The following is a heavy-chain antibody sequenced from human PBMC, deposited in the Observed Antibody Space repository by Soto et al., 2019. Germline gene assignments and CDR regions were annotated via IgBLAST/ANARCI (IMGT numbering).Heavy chain of an antibody. CDR1: GFTFSSYA. CDR3: AKARGTVTALFDH. V-gene: IGHV3-23*01. Sequence: EVQLLESGGGLVQPGGSLRLSCAASGFTFSSYAMNWVRQAPGKGLEWVSTISGSGGSTYYADSVKGRFTISRDISKNTLYLQMNSLRAEDTAVYYCAKARGTVTALFDHWGQGTLVTVSS. CDR2: ISGSGGST. D-gene: IGHD5-18*01. J-gene: IGHJ4*02.